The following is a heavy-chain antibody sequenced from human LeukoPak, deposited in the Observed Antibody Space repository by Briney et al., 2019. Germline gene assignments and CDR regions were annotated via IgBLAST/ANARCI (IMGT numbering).Heavy chain of an antibody. V-gene: IGHV4-39*07. J-gene: IGHJ3*02. CDR1: GGSISSSSYY. D-gene: IGHD3-10*01. Sequence: SETLSLTCTVSGGSISSSSYYWGWIRQPPGKGLEWIGSIYYSGSTYYNPSLESRVTISVDTSKNQFSLQLNSVTPEDTAVYYCARKELDRAFDIWGQGTMVTVSS. CDR2: IYYSGST. CDR3: ARKELDRAFDI.